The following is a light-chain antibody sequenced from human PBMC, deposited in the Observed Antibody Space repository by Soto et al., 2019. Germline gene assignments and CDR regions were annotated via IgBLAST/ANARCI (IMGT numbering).Light chain of an antibody. Sequence: DIQMTPSPSSLSASVGDRVTITGRASQSISSYLNWYPHGPGSAPKLLLFDTSKLRIGVPSSVSGCGSETDLTLTSSSPQPEDFASYYCQQYNSYLITFGQGTRLEI. CDR2: DTS. J-gene: IGKJ5*01. CDR3: QQYNSYLIT. CDR1: QSISSY. V-gene: IGKV1-39*01.